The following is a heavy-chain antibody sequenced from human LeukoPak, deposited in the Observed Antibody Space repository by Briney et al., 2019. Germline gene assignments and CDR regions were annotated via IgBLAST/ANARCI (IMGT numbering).Heavy chain of an antibody. J-gene: IGHJ4*02. CDR3: AKRGDYFDY. V-gene: IGHV3-30-3*02. Sequence: GGSLRLSCAASGFTFSSYGMHWVRQAPGKGLEWVAVTSYDGSNKYYADSVKGRFTISRDHSKNTLYLQMNSLRAEDTAVYYCAKRGDYFDYWGQGTLVTVSS. CDR1: GFTFSSYG. CDR2: TSYDGSNK.